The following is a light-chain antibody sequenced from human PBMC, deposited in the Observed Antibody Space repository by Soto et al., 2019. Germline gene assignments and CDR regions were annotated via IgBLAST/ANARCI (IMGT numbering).Light chain of an antibody. J-gene: IGLJ1*01. CDR2: GNS. Sequence: QSVLTQPPSVSGAPGQRVTISCTGSSSNIGAGYDVHWYQQLPGTAPKLLIYGNSNRPSGVPDRFSGSKSGTSASLAISGLQAEDEAFYYCSSYTTTTNVRFLFGTGTKVTVL. CDR1: SSNIGAGYD. V-gene: IGLV1-40*01. CDR3: SSYTTTTNVRFL.